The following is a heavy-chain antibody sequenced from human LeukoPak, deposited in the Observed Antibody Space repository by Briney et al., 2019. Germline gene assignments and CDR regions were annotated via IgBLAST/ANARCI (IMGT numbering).Heavy chain of an antibody. V-gene: IGHV1-2*06. CDR2: INPNGGGT. CDR3: ARDYYYDSSGYADY. CDR1: GYTFTGYY. Sequence: ASVKVSCKASGYTFTGYYMHWVRQAPGQGLEWMGRINPNGGGTNYAQKFQGRATMTRDTSISTAYMELSRLRSDDTAVYYCARDYYYDSSGYADYWGQGTLVTVSS. D-gene: IGHD3-22*01. J-gene: IGHJ4*02.